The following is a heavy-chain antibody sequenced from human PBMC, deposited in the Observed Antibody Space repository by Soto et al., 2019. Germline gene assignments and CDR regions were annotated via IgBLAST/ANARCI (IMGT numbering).Heavy chain of an antibody. CDR2: IKQDGSEK. CDR3: ARLRSTSTKKPNFDY. J-gene: IGHJ4*02. Sequence: TGGSLRLSCAASGFTFSSYWMSWVRQAPGKGLEWVANIKQDGSEKYYVDSVKGRFTISRDNAKNSLYLQMNSLRAEDTAVYYCARLRSTSTKKPNFDYWGQGTLVTVSS. CDR1: GFTFSSYW. V-gene: IGHV3-7*01. D-gene: IGHD2-2*01.